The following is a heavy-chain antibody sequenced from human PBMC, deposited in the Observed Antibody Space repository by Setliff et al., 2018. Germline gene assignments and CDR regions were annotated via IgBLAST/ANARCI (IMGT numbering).Heavy chain of an antibody. Sequence: SLRLSCAASGFTFSNYWMSWVRQAPGKGLEWVANIKEDGSEKYYVDSVKGRFTISRDNAKNSLYLQMNSLRAEDTAVYYCARGSYYDSSGYSPDFFDYWGQGTLVTVSS. CDR2: IKEDGSEK. V-gene: IGHV3-7*03. J-gene: IGHJ4*02. CDR3: ARGSYYDSSGYSPDFFDY. CDR1: GFTFSNYW. D-gene: IGHD3-22*01.